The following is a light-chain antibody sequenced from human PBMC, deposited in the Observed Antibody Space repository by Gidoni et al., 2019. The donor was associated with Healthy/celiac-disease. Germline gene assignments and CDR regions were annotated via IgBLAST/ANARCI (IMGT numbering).Light chain of an antibody. CDR1: ALPKQY. J-gene: IGLJ2*01. CDR3: QSADSSGTYVV. Sequence: SYELTQPPPVPVSPGQPARITCSGDALPKQYAYWYQQKPGQAPVLVIYKDSERPSGIPERFSGSSSGTTVTLTISGVQAEDEADYYCQSADSSGTYVVFGGGTKLTVL. V-gene: IGLV3-25*03. CDR2: KDS.